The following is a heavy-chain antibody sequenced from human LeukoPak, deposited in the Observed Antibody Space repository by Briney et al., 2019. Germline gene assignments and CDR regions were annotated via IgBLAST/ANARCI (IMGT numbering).Heavy chain of an antibody. V-gene: IGHV3-73*01. Sequence: GGSLRLSCAASGFTFSGSAMHWVRQASGKGLEWVGRIRSKANSYATAYAASVKGRFTISRDDSKNTAYLQMNSLKTEDTAVYYCTRGGVAVAGTYYYYYMDVWGKGTTVTVSS. CDR3: TRGGVAVAGTYYYYYMDV. CDR2: IRSKANSYAT. CDR1: GFTFSGSA. D-gene: IGHD6-19*01. J-gene: IGHJ6*03.